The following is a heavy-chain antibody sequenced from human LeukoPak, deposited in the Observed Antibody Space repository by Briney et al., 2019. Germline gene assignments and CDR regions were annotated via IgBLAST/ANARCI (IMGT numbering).Heavy chain of an antibody. J-gene: IGHJ4*02. CDR3: AREMGQMTKTRQYYFDY. D-gene: IGHD5-24*01. CDR2: INSDGSST. CDR1: GFTFSSYW. V-gene: IGHV3-74*01. Sequence: GGSLRLSCAASGFTFSSYWMHWVRQAPGKGLVWVSRINSDGSSTSYADSVKGRFTISRDNAKNSLYLQMNSLRAEDTAVYYCAREMGQMTKTRQYYFDYWGQGTLVTVSS.